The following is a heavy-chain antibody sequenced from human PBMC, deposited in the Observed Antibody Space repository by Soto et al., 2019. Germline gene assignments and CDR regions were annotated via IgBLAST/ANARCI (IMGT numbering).Heavy chain of an antibody. J-gene: IGHJ6*02. CDR2: INPSGGST. CDR1: GYTFTSYY. V-gene: IGHV1-46*01. CDR3: ASSLGHNKGV. D-gene: IGHD2-21*01. Sequence: QVQLVQSGAEVKKPGASVKVSCKASGYTFTSYYMHWVRQAPGQGLEWMGIINPSGGSTSYAQKLQGRVTLTRDTSTSTVYMELSSLRSDDTAVYYCASSLGHNKGVWGQGTTVTVSS.